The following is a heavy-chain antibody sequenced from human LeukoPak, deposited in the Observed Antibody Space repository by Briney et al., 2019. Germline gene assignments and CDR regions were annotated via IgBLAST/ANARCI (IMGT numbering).Heavy chain of an antibody. CDR3: AKAGGNYVLDY. Sequence: PGGSLRLSCAASGFTFSNYGMSWVRQAPGKGLEWVSGISGNGVSTGYADSVKGRFTTSRDNSKNTLHLQMNSLRAEDSAIYYCAKAGGNYVLDYWGQGTLVTVSS. J-gene: IGHJ4*02. CDR1: GFTFSNYG. CDR2: ISGNGVST. V-gene: IGHV3-23*01. D-gene: IGHD1-7*01.